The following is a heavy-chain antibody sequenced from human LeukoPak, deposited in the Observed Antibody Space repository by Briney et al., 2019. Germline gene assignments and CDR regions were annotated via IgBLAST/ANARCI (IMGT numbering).Heavy chain of an antibody. V-gene: IGHV3-23*01. J-gene: IGHJ4*02. CDR3: ARRGWLVNFDY. Sequence: GGSLRLSCAASGFTFSNNAMSWVRQAPGKGLEWVSSISSSGDNTHYADSVKGRFTISRDNSKDMLYLQMNTLRAEDTAIYYCARRGWLVNFDYWGQGTLVTVSS. CDR2: ISSSGDNT. CDR1: GFTFSNNA. D-gene: IGHD6-19*01.